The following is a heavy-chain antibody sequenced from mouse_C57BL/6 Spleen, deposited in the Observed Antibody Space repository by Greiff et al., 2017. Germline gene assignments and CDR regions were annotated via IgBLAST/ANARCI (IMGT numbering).Heavy chain of an antibody. CDR2: IYPGGGYT. CDR1: GYTFTNYW. Sequence: QVQLQQSGAELVRPGTSVKMSCKASGYTFTNYWIGWAKQRPGHGLEWIGDIYPGGGYTNYNEKFKGKATLTADKSSSTAYMQFSRLTSEDSAIYYCARRGNYVGMDYWGQGTSVTVSS. V-gene: IGHV1-63*01. CDR3: ARRGNYVGMDY. D-gene: IGHD2-1*01. J-gene: IGHJ4*01.